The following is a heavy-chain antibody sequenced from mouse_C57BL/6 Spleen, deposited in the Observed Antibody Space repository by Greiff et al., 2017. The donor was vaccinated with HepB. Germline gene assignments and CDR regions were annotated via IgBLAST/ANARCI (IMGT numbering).Heavy chain of an antibody. Sequence: EVMLVESGGGLVQPGGSMKLSCVASGFTFSNYWMNWVRQSPEKGLEWVAQIRLKSDNYATHYAESVKGRFTISRDDSKSSVYLQMNNLRAEDTGIYYCTDYYRQFAYWGQGTLVTVSA. V-gene: IGHV6-3*01. CDR3: TDYYRQFAY. CDR1: GFTFSNYW. CDR2: IRLKSDNYAT. J-gene: IGHJ3*01. D-gene: IGHD2-12*01.